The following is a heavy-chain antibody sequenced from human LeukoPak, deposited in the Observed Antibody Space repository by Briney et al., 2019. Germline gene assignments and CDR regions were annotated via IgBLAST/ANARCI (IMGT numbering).Heavy chain of an antibody. D-gene: IGHD6-13*01. J-gene: IGHJ4*02. V-gene: IGHV1-69*05. CDR3: TRIAAAGTDFDY. CDR1: GGTFSSYA. Sequence: PVKVSCKASGGTFSSYAISWVRQAPGQGLERMGGIIPIFGTANYAQKFQGRVTITTDESTSTAYMELSSLRSEDTAVYYCTRIAAAGTDFDYWGQGTLVTVSS. CDR2: IIPIFGTA.